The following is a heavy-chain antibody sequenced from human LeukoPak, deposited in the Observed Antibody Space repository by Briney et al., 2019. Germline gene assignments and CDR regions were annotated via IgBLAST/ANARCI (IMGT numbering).Heavy chain of an antibody. Sequence: ASVKVSCKASGYTFITYGTSWVRQAPGQGLEWMGWISAYNGDTNYAQKLQGRVTMTTDTSTSTAYMELRSLRSDDTAVYYYARAPLNSASYYVIDYWGQGTLVTVSS. D-gene: IGHD3-10*01. J-gene: IGHJ4*02. CDR1: GYTFITYG. CDR3: ARAPLNSASYYVIDY. V-gene: IGHV1-18*01. CDR2: ISAYNGDT.